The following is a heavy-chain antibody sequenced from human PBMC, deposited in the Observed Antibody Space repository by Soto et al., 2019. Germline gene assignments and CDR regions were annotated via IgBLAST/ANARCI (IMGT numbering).Heavy chain of an antibody. CDR3: ARDPFSSTQGYYYYGMDV. V-gene: IGHV1-3*01. CDR1: GYTFTSYA. D-gene: IGHD2-2*01. Sequence: GASVKVSCKASGYTFTSYAMHWVRQAPGQRLEWMGWINAGNGNTKYSQKFQGRVTITRDTSASTAYMELSSLRSEDTAVYYCARDPFSSTQGYYYYGMDVWGQGTTVT. J-gene: IGHJ6*02. CDR2: INAGNGNT.